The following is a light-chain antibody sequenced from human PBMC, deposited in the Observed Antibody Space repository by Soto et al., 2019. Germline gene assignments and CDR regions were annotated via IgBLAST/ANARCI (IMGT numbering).Light chain of an antibody. J-gene: IGKJ1*01. CDR2: WAS. CDR3: QHSRT. Sequence: DIVMTQSPDSLAVSLGERATINCKSSQSVLYSSNNKNYLAWYQQKPGQPPKLLIYWASTRESRVPDRFSGSGSETDFTLTITSLQAEAVAVYYCQHSRTFGQGTKVEIK. V-gene: IGKV4-1*01. CDR1: QSVLYSSNNKNY.